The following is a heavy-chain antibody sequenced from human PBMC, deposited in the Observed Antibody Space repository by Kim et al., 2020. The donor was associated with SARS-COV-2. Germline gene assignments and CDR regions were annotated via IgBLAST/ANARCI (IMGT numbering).Heavy chain of an antibody. Sequence: SETLSLTCTVSGGSISSGGYYWTWIRQHPGKGLEWIGSIYYSGNTYYNPSLQSRVTISVDTSKNQFSLKLSSATAADTAIYYCATVGVATRGFDYFDN. CDR3: ATVGVATRGFDYFDN. V-gene: IGHV4-31*03. CDR2: IYYSGNT. D-gene: IGHD2-15*01. CDR1: GGSISSGGYY. J-gene: IGHJ4*01.